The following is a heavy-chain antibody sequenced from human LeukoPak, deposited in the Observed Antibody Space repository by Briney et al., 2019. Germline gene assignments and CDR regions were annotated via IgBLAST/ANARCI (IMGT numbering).Heavy chain of an antibody. CDR3: ARVVDADTALFLPHLYKGMDV. CDR2: ISYDAVNK. Sequence: GRSLRLSCAASGFSFDAYAMHWVRQAPGTGLEWVSLISYDAVNKYYADSLKGRFTISRDNSKNTPYLEMHSLGAEDTAVYYCARVVDADTALFLPHLYKGMDVWGQGTTVTVSS. D-gene: IGHD5-18*01. V-gene: IGHV3-30*04. CDR1: GFSFDAYA. J-gene: IGHJ6*02.